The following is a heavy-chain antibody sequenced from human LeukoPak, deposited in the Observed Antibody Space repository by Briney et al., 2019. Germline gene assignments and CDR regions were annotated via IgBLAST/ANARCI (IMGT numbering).Heavy chain of an antibody. J-gene: IGHJ4*02. Sequence: KSGGSLRLSCAASGFTFSDYYMSWIRQAPGKGLEWVSGISWNSGSIGYADSVKGRFTISRDNSKNTLYLQMNSLRAEDTAVYYCARAPKRVCSSTSCYFDYWGQGTLVTVSS. V-gene: IGHV3-11*04. D-gene: IGHD2-2*01. CDR1: GFTFSDYY. CDR3: ARAPKRVCSSTSCYFDY. CDR2: ISWNSGSI.